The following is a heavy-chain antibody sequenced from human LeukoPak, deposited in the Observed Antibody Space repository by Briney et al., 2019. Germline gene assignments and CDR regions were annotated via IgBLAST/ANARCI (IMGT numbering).Heavy chain of an antibody. J-gene: IGHJ1*01. CDR1: GYTFSSYA. V-gene: IGHV3-30*04. Sequence: GGSLRLPCAACGYTFSSYAMHWVRQAPRKALEWVAVISHDENNKYYTDSVKRRLTISRDNSKNTLYLQMNSLRAEDTAVYYCARDDCSSTRCYAGGYFRQWGQGTLVTVSS. CDR2: ISHDENNK. CDR3: ARDDCSSTRCYAGGYFRQ. D-gene: IGHD2-2*01.